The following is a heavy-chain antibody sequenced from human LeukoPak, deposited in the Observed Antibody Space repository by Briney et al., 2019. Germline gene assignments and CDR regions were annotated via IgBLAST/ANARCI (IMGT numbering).Heavy chain of an antibody. J-gene: IGHJ3*02. D-gene: IGHD6-19*01. V-gene: IGHV3-11*04. CDR2: IISTGGTI. CDR1: GFTFSDYY. Sequence: GGSLRLSCAASGFTFSDYYMSWIRQAPGKGLEWLSYIISTGGTIYYADSVRGRFTISRNNAKNSLYLQMNSLRAEDTAVYYCAGYSSGWFGAFHIWGQGTMVTVSS. CDR3: AGYSSGWFGAFHI.